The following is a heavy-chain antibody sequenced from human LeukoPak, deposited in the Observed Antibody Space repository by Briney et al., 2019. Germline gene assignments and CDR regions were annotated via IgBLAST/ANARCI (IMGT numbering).Heavy chain of an antibody. Sequence: QPGGSLRLSCAASGFTFSSYWMHWVRQAPGKGLVWVSRIYIDGSSTSYADSVKGRFTISRDNAKNTLYLQMNSLRAEDTGVYYCTRDDSGSYCNFRFDPWGQGTQVTVSS. CDR3: TRDDSGSYCNFRFDP. J-gene: IGHJ5*02. D-gene: IGHD3-10*01. CDR1: GFTFSSYW. V-gene: IGHV3-74*01. CDR2: IYIDGSST.